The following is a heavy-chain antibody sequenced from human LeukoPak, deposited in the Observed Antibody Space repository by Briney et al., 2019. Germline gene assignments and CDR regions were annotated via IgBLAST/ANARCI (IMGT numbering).Heavy chain of an antibody. V-gene: IGHV4-39*01. CDR2: IYYSGST. CDR1: GGSISSSSYY. J-gene: IGHJ4*02. Sequence: PSETLSLTCTVSGGSISSSSYYWGWIRQPPGKGLEWIGSIYYSGSTYYNPSLKSRVTISVDTSKNQFSLKLSSVTAADTAVYYCARLVGGPVDYWGQGTLVTVSS. D-gene: IGHD4-23*01. CDR3: ARLVGGPVDY.